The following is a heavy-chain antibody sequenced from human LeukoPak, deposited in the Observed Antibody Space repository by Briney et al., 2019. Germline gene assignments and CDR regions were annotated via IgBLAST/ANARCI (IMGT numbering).Heavy chain of an antibody. Sequence: GGSLRLSCAASGFTFSSYAMSWVRQAPGKGLEWVSAISYSGGDTYYADSVKGRSTISRDNSKSTLYLQMNNLIAEDTALYYCAKAVVAASRGFDYWGQGTLVTVSS. V-gene: IGHV3-23*01. J-gene: IGHJ4*02. CDR2: ISYSGGDT. CDR1: GFTFSSYA. CDR3: AKAVVAASRGFDY. D-gene: IGHD2-15*01.